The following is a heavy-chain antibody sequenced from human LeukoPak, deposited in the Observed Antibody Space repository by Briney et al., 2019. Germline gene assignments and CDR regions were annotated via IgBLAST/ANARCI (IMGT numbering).Heavy chain of an antibody. CDR1: GFTFSSYE. J-gene: IGHJ4*02. Sequence: PGGSLRLSCAASGFTFSSYEMNWVRQAPGKGLEWVSYISSSGSTIYYADSVKGRFTISRDNVKNSLYLQMNSLRAEDTAVYYCAREQELGSDYWGQGTLVTVSS. V-gene: IGHV3-48*03. D-gene: IGHD1-26*01. CDR2: ISSSGSTI. CDR3: AREQELGSDY.